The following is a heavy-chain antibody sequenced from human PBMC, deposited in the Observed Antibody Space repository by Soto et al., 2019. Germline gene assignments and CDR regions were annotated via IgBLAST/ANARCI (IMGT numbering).Heavy chain of an antibody. D-gene: IGHD5-12*01. J-gene: IGHJ4*02. CDR1: GDSINNYY. Sequence: SETLSLTCTVSGDSINNYYWSWMRLPAGKGLEWIGRIYSNGNTYYNPSLKSRVSMSVDTSKNQFSLILKTVTAADTAVYYCARGGAVATTAHFDHWGQGTLVTVSS. CDR3: ARGGAVATTAHFDH. V-gene: IGHV4-4*07. CDR2: IYSNGNT.